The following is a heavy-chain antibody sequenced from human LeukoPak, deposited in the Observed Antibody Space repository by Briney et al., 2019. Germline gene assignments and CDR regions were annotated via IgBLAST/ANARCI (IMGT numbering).Heavy chain of an antibody. D-gene: IGHD3-22*01. CDR3: AKAPGASSGYWSAFDY. CDR1: GGTFSSYA. V-gene: IGHV1-69*05. CDR2: IIPIFGTA. Sequence: SVKVSCKACGGTFSSYAISGVRQAPGQGLDWMGGIIPIFGTANYAQKFQGRVTITTDETTNTAYMELSSLSSEDTAVYYCAKAPGASSGYWSAFDYWGQGTLVTVSS. J-gene: IGHJ4*02.